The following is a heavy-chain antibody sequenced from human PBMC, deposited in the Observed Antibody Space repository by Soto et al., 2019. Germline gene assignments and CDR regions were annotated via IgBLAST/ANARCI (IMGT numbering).Heavy chain of an antibody. CDR3: ASSRDGYSFDY. D-gene: IGHD4-4*01. J-gene: IGHJ4*02. Sequence: LRLSCAASGFTFSNYAMHWVRQAPGKGLEYVSTISSNGGSTYYASSVKGRFTISRDNSKNTLYLQMGSLRAEDMAVYYCASSRDGYSFDYWGQGTLVTVSS. CDR2: ISSNGGST. CDR1: GFTFSNYA. V-gene: IGHV3-64*01.